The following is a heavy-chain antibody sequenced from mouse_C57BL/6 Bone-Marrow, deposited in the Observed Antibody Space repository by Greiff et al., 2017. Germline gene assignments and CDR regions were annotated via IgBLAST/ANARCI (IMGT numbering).Heavy chain of an antibody. J-gene: IGHJ3*01. CDR2: IHPNSGST. D-gene: IGHD1-1*01. V-gene: IGHV1-64*01. Sequence: QVQLQQPGAELVKPGASVKLSCKASGYTFTSYWMHWVKQRPGQGLEWIGMIHPNSGSTNYNEKFKSKATLTVDKSSSPAYMQLSSLTSEDSAVYYCARGRYGSRAWFAYWGQGTLVTVSA. CDR1: GYTFTSYW. CDR3: ARGRYGSRAWFAY.